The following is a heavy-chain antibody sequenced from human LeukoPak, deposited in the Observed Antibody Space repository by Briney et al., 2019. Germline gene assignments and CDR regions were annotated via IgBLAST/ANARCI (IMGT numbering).Heavy chain of an antibody. CDR2: IIPIFGTA. CDR3: ARGTSSGHDAFDI. V-gene: IGHV1-69*05. D-gene: IGHD6-19*01. CDR1: GGTFSSYA. Sequence: ASVKVSCEASGGTFSSYAISWVRQAPGQGLEWMGRIIPIFGTANYAQKFQGRVTITTDESTSTAYMELSSLRSEDTAVYYCARGTSSGHDAFDIWGQGTMVTVSS. J-gene: IGHJ3*02.